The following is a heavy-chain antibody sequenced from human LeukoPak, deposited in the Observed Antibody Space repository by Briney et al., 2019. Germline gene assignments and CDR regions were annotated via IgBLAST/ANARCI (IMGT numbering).Heavy chain of an antibody. CDR2: INTYNGLT. CDR3: ARGGYSIPRPLDI. CDR1: GYTFNTYA. Sequence: ASVKVSFKASGYTFNTYAISWVRQAPGQGLEWMGCINTYNGLTKYTQMLQGRVTMTTDTSTSTAYMELRSLISDDTAVYLCARGGYSIPRPLDIWGQGTMVSVSS. D-gene: IGHD2-15*01. V-gene: IGHV1-18*01. J-gene: IGHJ3*02.